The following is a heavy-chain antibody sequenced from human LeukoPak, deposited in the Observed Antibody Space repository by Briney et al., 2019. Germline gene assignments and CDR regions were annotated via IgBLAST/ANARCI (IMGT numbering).Heavy chain of an antibody. CDR1: GGSISSGGYY. Sequence: TSETLSLTCTVSGGSISSGGYYWSWIRQHPGKGLEWIGYIYYSGSTYYNPSLKSRVTISVDTSENQFSLKLSSVTAADTAVYYCARDGSLSQAFDIWGQGTMVTVSS. V-gene: IGHV4-31*03. CDR2: IYYSGST. J-gene: IGHJ3*02. CDR3: ARDGSLSQAFDI. D-gene: IGHD2/OR15-2a*01.